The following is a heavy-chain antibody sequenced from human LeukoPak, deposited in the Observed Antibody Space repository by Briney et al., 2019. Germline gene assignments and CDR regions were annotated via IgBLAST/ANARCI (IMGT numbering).Heavy chain of an antibody. CDR1: GFTFSDYY. V-gene: IGHV3-11*04. J-gene: IGHJ4*02. CDR2: IRSSGTTI. D-gene: IGHD6-19*01. Sequence: AGTLRHSCVASGFTFSDYYMSWIRQPPGKGLEWVSYIRSSGTTIHYAGSVKRRFTTSRDNAKNSLYLQMNRLRTEDTAVYYCERDRGAVTDVFDYWAQGTLVTVSS. CDR3: ERDRGAVTDVFDY.